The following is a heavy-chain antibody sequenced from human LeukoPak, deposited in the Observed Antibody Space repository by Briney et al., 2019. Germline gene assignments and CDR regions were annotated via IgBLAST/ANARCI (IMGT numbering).Heavy chain of an antibody. J-gene: IGHJ6*02. V-gene: IGHV3-9*01. CDR1: GFTFDDYA. CDR3: ARGHMVRGVAPYYYGMDV. Sequence: GRSLRLPCAASGFTFDDYAMHWVRQAPGKGLEWVSGISWNSGSIGYADSVKGRFTISRDNAKNSLYLQMNSLRAEDTALYYCARGHMVRGVAPYYYGMDVWGQGTTVTVSS. CDR2: ISWNSGSI. D-gene: IGHD3-10*01.